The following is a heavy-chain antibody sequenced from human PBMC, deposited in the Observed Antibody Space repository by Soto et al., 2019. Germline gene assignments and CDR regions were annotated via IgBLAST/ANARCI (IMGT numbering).Heavy chain of an antibody. D-gene: IGHD6-6*01. J-gene: IGHJ4*02. V-gene: IGHV3-48*04. CDR3: APSPHSSSYYFDY. Sequence: GGSLRLSCAASGFTFSSYSMNWVRQAPGKGLEWVSYISSSSSTIYYADSVKGRFTISRDNAKNSLYLQMNSLRAEDTAVYYCAPSPHSSSYYFDYWGQGTLVTVSS. CDR1: GFTFSSYS. CDR2: ISSSSSTI.